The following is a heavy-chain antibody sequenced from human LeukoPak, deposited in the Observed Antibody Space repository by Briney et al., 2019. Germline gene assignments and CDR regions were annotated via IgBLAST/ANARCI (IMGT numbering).Heavy chain of an antibody. Sequence: ASVKVSCKASGYTFTSYGISWVRQAPGQGLEWMGSISAYNGNTNYAQKLQGRVAMTTDTSTSTAYMELRSLRSDDTAVYYCARDPCCGDCPKPLLEYFQHWGQGTLVTVSS. CDR1: GYTFTSYG. CDR3: ARDPCCGDCPKPLLEYFQH. CDR2: ISAYNGNT. V-gene: IGHV1-18*01. J-gene: IGHJ1*01. D-gene: IGHD2-21*02.